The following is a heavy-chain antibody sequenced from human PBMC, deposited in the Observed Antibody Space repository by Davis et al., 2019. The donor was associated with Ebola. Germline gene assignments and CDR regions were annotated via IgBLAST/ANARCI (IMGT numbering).Heavy chain of an antibody. J-gene: IGHJ4*02. CDR3: AREGYDDIGYNLLF. D-gene: IGHD5-12*01. Sequence: ASVKVSCKASGYTFSDYHIHWVRQAPGQGLQWMGIINPDGGSTSNAQNFQGRVTMTRDTSTSTVYMELSSLRSEDTAVYFCAREGYDDIGYNLLFWGPGTLVTVSS. V-gene: IGHV1-46*03. CDR1: GYTFSDYH. CDR2: INPDGGST.